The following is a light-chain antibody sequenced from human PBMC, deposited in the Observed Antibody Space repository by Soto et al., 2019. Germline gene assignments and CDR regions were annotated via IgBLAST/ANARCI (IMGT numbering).Light chain of an antibody. CDR1: QSVSSSY. CDR3: QQYGSSPPYT. V-gene: IGKV3-20*01. J-gene: IGKJ2*01. Sequence: EIVLTQSPGTLSLSPGERATLSCRASQSVSSSYLAWYQQKPGQTPRLLLYGASNRATGIPDRFSGSGSGTDFPLTISRLEPEDFAVYYCQQYGSSPPYTFGQGTKLEIK. CDR2: GAS.